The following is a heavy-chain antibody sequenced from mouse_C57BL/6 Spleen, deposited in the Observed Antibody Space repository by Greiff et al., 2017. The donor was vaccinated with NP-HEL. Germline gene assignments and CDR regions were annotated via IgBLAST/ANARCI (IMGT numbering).Heavy chain of an antibody. V-gene: IGHV1-15*01. D-gene: IGHD2-5*01. Sequence: QVQLQQSGAELVRPGASVTLSCKASGYTFTDYEMHWVKQTPVHGLEWIGAIDPETGGTAYNQKFKGKAILTADKSSSTAYMELRNLTSEDSAVYYCTTYSNYGAMDYWGQGTSVTVSS. CDR3: TTYSNYGAMDY. CDR2: IDPETGGT. J-gene: IGHJ4*01. CDR1: GYTFTDYE.